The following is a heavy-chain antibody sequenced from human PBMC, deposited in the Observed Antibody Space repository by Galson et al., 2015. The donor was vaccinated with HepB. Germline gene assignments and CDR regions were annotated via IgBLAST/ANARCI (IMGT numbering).Heavy chain of an antibody. CDR1: GFTFSSYG. CDR2: ISYDGSNK. D-gene: IGHD1-26*01. V-gene: IGHV3-30*18. Sequence: SLRLSCAASGFTFSSYGMHWVRQAPGKGLEWVAVISYDGSNKYYADSVKGRFTISRDNSKNTLYLQMNSLRAEDTAVYYCAKDGGGATETTYYYYGMDVWGQGTTVTVSS. CDR3: AKDGGGATETTYYYYGMDV. J-gene: IGHJ6*02.